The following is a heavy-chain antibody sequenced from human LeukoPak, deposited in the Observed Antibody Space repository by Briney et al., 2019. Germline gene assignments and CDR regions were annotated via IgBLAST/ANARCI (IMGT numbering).Heavy chain of an antibody. D-gene: IGHD2-15*01. CDR1: GYTFTKYY. J-gene: IGHJ5*02. CDR3: ARGYCSGGSCYSVENWFDP. Sequence: ASVKVSCKASGYTFTKYYMFWVRQAPGQGLEWMGRINPSSGGTDYAQKFQGRVTMARDTSISTAYMELSRLRSDDTAMYYCARGYCSGGSCYSVENWFDPWGQGTLVTVSS. CDR2: INPSSGGT. V-gene: IGHV1-2*06.